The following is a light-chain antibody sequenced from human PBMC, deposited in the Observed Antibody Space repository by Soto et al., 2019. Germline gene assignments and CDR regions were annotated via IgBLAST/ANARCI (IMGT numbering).Light chain of an antibody. V-gene: IGLV2-14*01. Sequence: QSALTQPASVSGSPGQSITISCTGTSSDVGGYNYVSWYQQHPGKAPKLMIYDVSNRPSGVSNRFSGSKSGNTASLTISGLQAEDEADYYCRSYTRSRTLYVVFGGGTQLTVL. CDR2: DVS. CDR1: SSDVGGYNY. J-gene: IGLJ2*01. CDR3: RSYTRSRTLYVV.